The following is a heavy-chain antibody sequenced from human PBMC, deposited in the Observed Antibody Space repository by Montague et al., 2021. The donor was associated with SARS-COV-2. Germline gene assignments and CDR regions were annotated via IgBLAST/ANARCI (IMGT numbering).Heavy chain of an antibody. V-gene: IGHV6-1*01. D-gene: IGHD6-19*01. J-gene: IGHJ5*02. CDR3: ARSKLLRSGYSSGWYGPGWFDP. Sequence: CATSGDSVSSNSGAWNWIRLSPSRGLEWLGRTYYRSKWYVDYAGSVRSRITINPDTSKNQFSLQMSSVTPDDTAVYYCARSKLLRSGYSSGWYGPGWFDPWGQGTPVTVSS. CDR2: TYYRSKWYV. CDR1: GDSVSSNSGA.